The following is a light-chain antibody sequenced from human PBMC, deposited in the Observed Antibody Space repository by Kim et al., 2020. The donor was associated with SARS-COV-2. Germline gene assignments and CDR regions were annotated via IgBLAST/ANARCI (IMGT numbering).Light chain of an antibody. CDR2: AAS. CDR1: QYISRW. J-gene: IGKJ1*01. CDR3: QQYHSYIT. Sequence: DIQMTQSPSSVSASVGDRVTITCRASQYISRWLAWYQQKPGKAPKLLIYAASSFQSGVPSRFSGSGSGTEFTLTTSSLQPDDFATYYCQQYHSYITFGQGTKVDIK. V-gene: IGKV1D-16*01.